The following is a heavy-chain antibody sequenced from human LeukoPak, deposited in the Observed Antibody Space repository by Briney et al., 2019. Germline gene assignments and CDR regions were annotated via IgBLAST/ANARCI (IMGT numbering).Heavy chain of an antibody. CDR2: ISSSSSYI. D-gene: IGHD1-26*01. V-gene: IGHV3-21*01. CDR3: ARDWTTYSGSQYYFDF. J-gene: IGHJ4*02. CDR1: GFTFSSYS. Sequence: GGSLRLSCAASGFTFSSYSMNWVRQAPGKGLEWISSISSSSSYIYYADSVKGRFTISRDNAKNSLYLQMNPLRAEDTAVYYCARDWTTYSGSQYYFDFWGQGTLVTVSS.